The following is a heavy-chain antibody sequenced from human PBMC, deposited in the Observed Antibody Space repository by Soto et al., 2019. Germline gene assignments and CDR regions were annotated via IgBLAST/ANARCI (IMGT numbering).Heavy chain of an antibody. D-gene: IGHD3-22*01. J-gene: IGHJ3*02. V-gene: IGHV3-30-3*01. CDR3: AREEATDYYDSSGYGDAFDI. CDR2: ISYDGSNK. Sequence: QVQLVESGGGVVQPGRSLRLSCAASGFTFSSYAMHWVRQAPGKGLEWVAVISYDGSNKYYADSVKGRFTISRDNSKKALYLQMNSLRAEDTAVYYCAREEATDYYDSSGYGDAFDIWGQGTMVTVSS. CDR1: GFTFSSYA.